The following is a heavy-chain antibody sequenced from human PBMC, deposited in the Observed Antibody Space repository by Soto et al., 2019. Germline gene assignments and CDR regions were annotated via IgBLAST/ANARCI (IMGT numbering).Heavy chain of an antibody. CDR1: GGSFSGYY. CDR3: ARGRIVLVPAAKYNWFDP. J-gene: IGHJ5*02. CDR2: INHSGST. D-gene: IGHD2-2*01. Sequence: PSGTLSLTCAVYGGSFSGYYWSWIRQPPGKGLEWIGEINHSGSTNYNPSLKSRVTISVDTSKNQFSLKLSSVTAADTAVYYCARGRIVLVPAAKYNWFDPWGQGTLVTVSS. V-gene: IGHV4-34*01.